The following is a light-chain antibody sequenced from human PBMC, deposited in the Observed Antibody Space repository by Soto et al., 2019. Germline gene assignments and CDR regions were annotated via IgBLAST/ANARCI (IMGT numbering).Light chain of an antibody. V-gene: IGKV3-20*01. Sequence: EIVLTQSPGTLSLSPGERATPSCRASQSVSSSYLAWYQHKPGQAPRLLIYGASSRATGIPDRFSGSGSGTDFTLTISRLEPEDFAVYYCHQYGWSYTFGQGTKLEIK. CDR3: HQYGWSYT. CDR1: QSVSSSY. J-gene: IGKJ2*01. CDR2: GAS.